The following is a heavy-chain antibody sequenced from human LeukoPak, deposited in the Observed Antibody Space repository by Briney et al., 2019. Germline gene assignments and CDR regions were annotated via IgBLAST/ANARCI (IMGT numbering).Heavy chain of an antibody. CDR3: ARDHYTVLGGPNDY. CDR2: IYHTGTT. J-gene: IGHJ4*02. Sequence: SETLSLTCAVSGYSISSGYNWSWIRPAPGKGLEWLGSIYHTGTTHYNPSLKSRLIISVDTSKNQFSLKLRSVTAADTAVYFCARDHYTVLGGPNDYWGQGTLVTVSS. V-gene: IGHV4-38-2*02. D-gene: IGHD3-16*01. CDR1: GYSISSGYN.